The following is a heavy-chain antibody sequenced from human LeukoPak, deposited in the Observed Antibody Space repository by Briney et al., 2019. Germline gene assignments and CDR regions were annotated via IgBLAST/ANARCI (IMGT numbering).Heavy chain of an antibody. Sequence: ASVKVSCKASGYTFTSYYMHWVRQAPGQGLEWMGIINPSGGSTSYAQKFQGRVTMTRDTSTSTVYMELSSLRSEDTAVYYCARDRVIVVVITTGNAFDIWGQGTMVTVSS. CDR3: ARDRVIVVVITTGNAFDI. J-gene: IGHJ3*02. D-gene: IGHD3-22*01. CDR2: INPSGGST. V-gene: IGHV1-46*01. CDR1: GYTFTSYY.